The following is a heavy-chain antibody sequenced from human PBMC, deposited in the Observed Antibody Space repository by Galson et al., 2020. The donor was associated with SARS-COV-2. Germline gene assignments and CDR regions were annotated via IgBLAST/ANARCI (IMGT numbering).Heavy chain of an antibody. V-gene: IGHV1-24*01. D-gene: IGHD3-3*01. J-gene: IGHJ5*02. Sequence: ASVTVSCKVSGYTLTELSMHWVRQAPGKGIEWMGGFDPEDGETIYAQKFQGRVTMTEDTSTDTAYMELSSLRSEDTAVYYCATGPAIFGGSWFDPWGQGTLVTVSS. CDR1: GYTLTELS. CDR3: ATGPAIFGGSWFDP. CDR2: FDPEDGET.